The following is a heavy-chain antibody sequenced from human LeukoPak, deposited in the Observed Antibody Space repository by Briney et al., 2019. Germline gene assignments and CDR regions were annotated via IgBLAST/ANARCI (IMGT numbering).Heavy chain of an antibody. V-gene: IGHV3-30-3*01. CDR3: ARDGPFHDY. D-gene: IGHD2/OR15-2a*01. CDR2: ISHDGNNK. CDR1: GFTFASYA. Sequence: GGSLRLSCAASGFTFASYAIHWVRQAPGKGLEWVAVISHDGNNKFYADSVKGRFTISRDNSKNTLYLQMNSLRIEDTAVYCARDGPFHDYWGQGTLVTVSS. J-gene: IGHJ4*02.